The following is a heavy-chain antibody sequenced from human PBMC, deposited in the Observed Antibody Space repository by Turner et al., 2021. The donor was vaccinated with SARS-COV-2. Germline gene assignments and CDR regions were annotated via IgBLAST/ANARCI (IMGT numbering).Heavy chain of an antibody. J-gene: IGHJ2*01. V-gene: IGHV1-46*01. D-gene: IGHD7-27*01. CDR2: FNPSGGST. Sequence: QVQLVQSGAEAKKPGASVKISCKASGYTFSSYYIHWVRQAPGQGLEWMGIFNPSGGSTSYAQNFQGRLTMTRDTSTSTVYMELSSLGSEDTAVYYCARVWVRWWYFDLWGRGTLVTVSS. CDR3: ARVWVRWWYFDL. CDR1: GYTFSSYY.